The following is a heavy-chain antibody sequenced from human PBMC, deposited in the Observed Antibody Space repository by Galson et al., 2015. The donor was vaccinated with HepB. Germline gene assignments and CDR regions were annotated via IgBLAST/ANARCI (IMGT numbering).Heavy chain of an antibody. D-gene: IGHD2-2*01. CDR1: GFTFSSYA. CDR3: ARDPAYLSTGYCSSTSCPYYFDY. CDR2: ISYDGSNK. Sequence: SLRLSCAASGFTFSSYAMHWVRQAPGKGLEWVAVISYDGSNKYYADSVKGRFTISRDNSKNTLYLQMNSLRAEDTAVYYCARDPAYLSTGYCSSTSCPYYFDYWGQGTLVTVSS. V-gene: IGHV3-30-3*01. J-gene: IGHJ4*02.